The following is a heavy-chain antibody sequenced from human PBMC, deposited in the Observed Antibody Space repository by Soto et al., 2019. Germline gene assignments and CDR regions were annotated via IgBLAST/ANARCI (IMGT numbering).Heavy chain of an antibody. J-gene: IGHJ6*02. V-gene: IGHV3-72*01. CDR3: AAGSSSSWPFGMDV. CDR1: GFTFSDHY. CDR2: TRNKANSYST. D-gene: IGHD6-13*01. Sequence: PGGSLRLSCAACGFTFSDHYMDWVRQAPGKGLEWVGRTRNKANSYSTEYAASVKGRFTISRDDSKNSLYLQMNSLKTEDTAVYYCAAGSSSSWPFGMDVWGQGTTVTVSS.